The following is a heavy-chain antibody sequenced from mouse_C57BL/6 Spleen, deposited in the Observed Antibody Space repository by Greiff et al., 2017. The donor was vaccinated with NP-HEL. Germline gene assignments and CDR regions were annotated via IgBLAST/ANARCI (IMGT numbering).Heavy chain of an antibody. CDR3: ARPGDGGFDY. J-gene: IGHJ2*01. Sequence: VQLQQSGPELVKPGASVKISCKASGYTFTDYYMNWVKQSHGKSLEWIGDINPNNGGTSYNQKFKGKATLTVDKSSSTAYMELRSLTSEDSAVYYCARPGDGGFDYWGQGTTLTVSS. D-gene: IGHD1-1*01. V-gene: IGHV1-26*01. CDR2: INPNNGGT. CDR1: GYTFTDYY.